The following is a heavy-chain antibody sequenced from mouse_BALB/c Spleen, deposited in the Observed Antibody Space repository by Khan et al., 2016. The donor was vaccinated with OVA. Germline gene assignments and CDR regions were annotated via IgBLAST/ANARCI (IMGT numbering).Heavy chain of an antibody. CDR1: GFSLTTYG. D-gene: IGHD2-4*01. CDR2: IWRGGST. V-gene: IGHV2-2*02. J-gene: IGHJ3*01. Sequence: QVQLKQSGPGLVQPSQSLSITCTVSGFSLTTYGVHWVRQSPGKGLEWLGVIWRGGSTDYNAAFISRLSISKDNSKSQVFFKMNSLQANDTAIYYCARKYDYDEGLAYWGQGTLVTVSA. CDR3: ARKYDYDEGLAY.